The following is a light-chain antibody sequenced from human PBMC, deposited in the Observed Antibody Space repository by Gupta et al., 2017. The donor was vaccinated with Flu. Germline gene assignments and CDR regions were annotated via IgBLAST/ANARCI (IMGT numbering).Light chain of an antibody. Sequence: DIQMTQSPSTLSASVGDRVTITCRDSQSISSWLAWYQQRPGQAPKLLIYKASVAEGGGTYRFSGRGDEKEFTLTSSLRQDDDCAYYYQQQNNSYWTFGQGTKVEIK. CDR3: QQNNSYWT. CDR1: QSISSW. J-gene: IGKJ1*01. CDR2: KAS. V-gene: IGKV1-5*03.